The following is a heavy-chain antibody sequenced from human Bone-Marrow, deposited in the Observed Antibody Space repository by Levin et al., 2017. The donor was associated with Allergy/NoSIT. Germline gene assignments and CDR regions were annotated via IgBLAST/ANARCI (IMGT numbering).Heavy chain of an antibody. CDR1: GFTFSSYA. D-gene: IGHD2-21*02. V-gene: IGHV3-30*04. CDR2: ISYDGSNK. Sequence: PGGSLRLSCAASGFTFSSYAMHWVRQAPGKGLEWVAVISYDGSNKYYADSVKGRFTISRDNSKNTLYLQMNSLRAEDTAVYYCARLVVTGPFPDHYWGQGTLVTVSS. CDR3: ARLVVTGPFPDHY. J-gene: IGHJ4*02.